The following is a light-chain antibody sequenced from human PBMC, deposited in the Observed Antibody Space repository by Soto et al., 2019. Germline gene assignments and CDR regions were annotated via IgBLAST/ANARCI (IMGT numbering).Light chain of an antibody. CDR1: SSDVGSYNL. V-gene: IGLV2-23*03. CDR3: CSYAYSSTFWV. CDR2: EGS. Sequence: QSALTQPASVSGSPGQSITISCTGTSSDVGSYNLVSWYQQHPGKAPKLMIYEGSKRPSGVSNRFSGSKSGNTASLTISGLQAEDEADYYWCSYAYSSTFWVFGGGTKLTVL. J-gene: IGLJ3*02.